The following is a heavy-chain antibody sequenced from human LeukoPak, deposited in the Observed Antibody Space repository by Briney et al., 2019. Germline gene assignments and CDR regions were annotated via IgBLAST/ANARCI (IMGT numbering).Heavy chain of an antibody. Sequence: ASVKVSRKSFGYTFTSNYMHWVRQAPGQGPEWMGVISPSGASTTYAQTFQGRVTLTRDMSTSTDYLELSSLRSEDTAVYYCARRGIAVAGRNWFDPWGQGTLVTVSS. CDR3: ARRGIAVAGRNWFDP. D-gene: IGHD6-19*01. CDR1: GYTFTSNY. CDR2: ISPSGAST. J-gene: IGHJ5*02. V-gene: IGHV1-46*01.